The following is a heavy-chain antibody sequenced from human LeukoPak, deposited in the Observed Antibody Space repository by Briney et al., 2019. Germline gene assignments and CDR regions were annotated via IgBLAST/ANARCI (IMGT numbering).Heavy chain of an antibody. CDR3: ARDYGSTIFGATNWFDP. CDR1: GYTFTSYG. J-gene: IGHJ5*02. D-gene: IGHD3-3*01. Sequence: ASVKVSCKASGYTFTSYGISWVRQAPGQGLEWMGGISGYNGNTNYAHNLQGRVTMTTDTSTRTAYMELRSLRSDDTAVYYCARDYGSTIFGATNWFDPWGQGTLVTVSS. V-gene: IGHV1-18*01. CDR2: ISGYNGNT.